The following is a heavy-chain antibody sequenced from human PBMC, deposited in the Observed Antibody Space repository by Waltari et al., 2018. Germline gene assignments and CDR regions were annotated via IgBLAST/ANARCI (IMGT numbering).Heavy chain of an antibody. CDR3: TTGWVRGVIFY. J-gene: IGHJ4*02. CDR1: GFPFSTAW. Sequence: EVQLVESGGGLVKPGGSLRLSCAASGFPFSTAWMSWVRQAPGKGLEWVGRIKSKTDGGTTDYAAPVKGRFTISRDDSKNTLYLQMNSLKTEDTAVYYCTTGWVRGVIFYWGQGTLVTVSS. CDR2: IKSKTDGGTT. D-gene: IGHD3-10*01. V-gene: IGHV3-15*01.